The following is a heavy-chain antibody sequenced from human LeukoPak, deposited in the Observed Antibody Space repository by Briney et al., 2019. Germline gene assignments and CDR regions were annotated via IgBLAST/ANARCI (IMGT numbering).Heavy chain of an antibody. D-gene: IGHD5-24*01. CDR2: IFSNGDT. V-gene: IGHV3-53*01. Sequence: GGSLRLSCTASEFTVSRNYMLWVRQAPGKGLEWVSLIFSNGDTHYADSVKGRFTIPRDTSKNTVSLQMNSLRVEDTAMYYCTRDQMNYWGQGALVTVSS. CDR1: EFTVSRNY. J-gene: IGHJ4*02. CDR3: TRDQMNY.